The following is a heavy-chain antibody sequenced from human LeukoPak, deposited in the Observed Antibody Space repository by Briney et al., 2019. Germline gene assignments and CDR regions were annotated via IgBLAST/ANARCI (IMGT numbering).Heavy chain of an antibody. V-gene: IGHV3-11*01. CDR2: ISSSGSTI. CDR1: GFTFSDYY. J-gene: IGHJ4*02. CDR3: ASMELRGSYYFDY. Sequence: GGSLRLSCAASGFTFSDYYMSWIRQAPGKGLEWVSYISSSGSTIYYADSVKGRFTISRDNAKNSLYLQMNSLRAEDTAVYYCASMELRGSYYFDYWGQGTLVTVSS. D-gene: IGHD1-7*01.